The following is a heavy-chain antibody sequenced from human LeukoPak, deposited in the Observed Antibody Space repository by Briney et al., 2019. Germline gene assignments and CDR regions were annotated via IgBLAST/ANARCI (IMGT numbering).Heavy chain of an antibody. D-gene: IGHD3-3*01. Sequence: PGGSLRLSCAASGFTFSSYGMHWVRQAPGKGLEWVAFIRYDGSNKYYADSVKGRFTISRDNSKNTLYLQMNSLRAEDTAVYYCAREVFGVKAEYYFDYWGQGTLVTVSS. CDR2: IRYDGSNK. CDR3: AREVFGVKAEYYFDY. CDR1: GFTFSSYG. V-gene: IGHV3-30*02. J-gene: IGHJ4*02.